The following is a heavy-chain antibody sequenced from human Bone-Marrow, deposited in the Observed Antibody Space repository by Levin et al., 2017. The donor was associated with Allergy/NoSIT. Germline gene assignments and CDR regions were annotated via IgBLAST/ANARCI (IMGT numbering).Heavy chain of an antibody. J-gene: IGHJ4*02. CDR1: GFTFSNYA. D-gene: IGHD5-18*01. CDR3: AKDWPQQSWLLGIYEY. V-gene: IGHV3-23*01. Sequence: GGSLRLSCAASGFTFSNYAMTWVRQAPGKGLEWVSGISNSGDKIYYADSVKGRFTISRDNSRNALYLQMNSLRAEDTAVYYCAKDWPQQSWLLGIYEYWGQGTVVTVSS. CDR2: ISNSGDKI.